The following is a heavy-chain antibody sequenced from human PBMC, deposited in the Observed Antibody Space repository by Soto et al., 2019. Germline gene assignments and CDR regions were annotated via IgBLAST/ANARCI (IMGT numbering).Heavy chain of an antibody. J-gene: IGHJ4*02. D-gene: IGHD3-22*01. Sequence: GGSLRLSCAASGFTVSSNYMSRVRQAPGKGLEWVASITSSSSYIYYEDSLKGRFTISRDNAKNSLFLQLDSLRAEDTAVYFCVRARSTDSRPDYWGQGTLVTVSS. CDR1: GFTVSSNY. CDR3: VRARSTDSRPDY. V-gene: IGHV3-21*01. CDR2: ITSSSSYI.